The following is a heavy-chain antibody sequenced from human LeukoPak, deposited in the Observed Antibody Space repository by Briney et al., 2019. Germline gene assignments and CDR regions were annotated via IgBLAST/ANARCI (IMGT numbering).Heavy chain of an antibody. CDR3: VRGYCSGGRCYDILNYQYGMDV. D-gene: IGHD2-15*01. Sequence: ASVKVSCKASGYTFTSYGISWVRQAPGQGPEWMGWISVYNGNTNYAQRLQGRVTMTTDTSTSTAYMELRSLRSDDTAVYYCVRGYCSGGRCYDILNYQYGMDVWGQGTTVTVSS. V-gene: IGHV1-18*01. J-gene: IGHJ6*02. CDR2: ISVYNGNT. CDR1: GYTFTSYG.